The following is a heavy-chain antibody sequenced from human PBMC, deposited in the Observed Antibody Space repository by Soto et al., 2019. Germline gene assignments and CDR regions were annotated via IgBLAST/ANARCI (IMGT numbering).Heavy chain of an antibody. V-gene: IGHV1-18*01. CDR1: GYTFTIYC. Sequence: ASVKVSCKASGYTFTIYCISWVRQAPGQGLEWMGWISAYNGNTNYAQKLQGRVTMTTDTSTSTAYMELRSLRSDDTAVYYCAVGQLFEELIDYWGQGTLVSVSS. CDR2: ISAYNGNT. CDR3: AVGQLFEELIDY. D-gene: IGHD2-21*01. J-gene: IGHJ4*02.